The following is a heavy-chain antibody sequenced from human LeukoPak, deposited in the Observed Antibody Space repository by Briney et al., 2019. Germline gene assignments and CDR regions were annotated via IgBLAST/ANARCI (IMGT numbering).Heavy chain of an antibody. CDR3: ARENGDYDAFDI. D-gene: IGHD4-17*01. V-gene: IGHV1-46*01. CDR2: INPSGGST. CDR1: GYTFASYY. J-gene: IGHJ3*02. Sequence: GASVKVSCKASGYTFASYYMHWVRQAPGQGLEWMGIINPSGGSTSYAQKFQGRVTMTRDTSTSTVYMELSSLRSEDTAVYYCARENGDYDAFDIWGQGTMVTVSS.